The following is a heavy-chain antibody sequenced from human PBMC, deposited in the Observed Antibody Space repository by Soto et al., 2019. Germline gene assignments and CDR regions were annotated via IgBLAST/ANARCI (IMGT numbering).Heavy chain of an antibody. Sequence: SETLSLTCTVSGGSISSYYWSWIRQPPGKGLEWIGYIYYSGSTNYNPSLKSRVTISVDTSKNQFSLKLSSVTAADTAVYYCARDQHPYFDYWGQGTLVTVSS. V-gene: IGHV4-59*01. CDR3: ARDQHPYFDY. D-gene: IGHD2-21*01. J-gene: IGHJ4*02. CDR1: GGSISSYY. CDR2: IYYSGST.